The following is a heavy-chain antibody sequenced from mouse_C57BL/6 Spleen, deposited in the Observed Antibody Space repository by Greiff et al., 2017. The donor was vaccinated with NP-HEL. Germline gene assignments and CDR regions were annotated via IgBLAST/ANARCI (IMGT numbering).Heavy chain of an antibody. V-gene: IGHV1-80*01. D-gene: IGHD1-1*01. Sequence: VQLVESGAELVKPGASVKISCKASGYAFSSYWMNWVKQRPGKGLEWIGQIYPGDGDTNYNGKFKGKATLTADKSSSTAYMQLSSLTSEDSAVYFCARWGGSPYYAMDYWGQGTSVTVSS. CDR2: IYPGDGDT. CDR3: ARWGGSPYYAMDY. CDR1: GYAFSSYW. J-gene: IGHJ4*01.